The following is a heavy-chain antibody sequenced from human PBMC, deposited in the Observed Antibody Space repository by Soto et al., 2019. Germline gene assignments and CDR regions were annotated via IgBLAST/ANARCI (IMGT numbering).Heavy chain of an antibody. V-gene: IGHV3-30*03. CDR1: GFTFSSYG. J-gene: IGHJ4*02. D-gene: IGHD1-7*01. CDR3: ATRITGTAGFDY. Sequence: GGSLRLSCAASGFTFSSYGMHWVRQAPGKGLEWVAVISYDGSNKYYADSVKGRFTISRDNSKNTLYLQMNSLRAEDTAVYYCATRITGTAGFDYWGQGTLVTVSS. CDR2: ISYDGSNK.